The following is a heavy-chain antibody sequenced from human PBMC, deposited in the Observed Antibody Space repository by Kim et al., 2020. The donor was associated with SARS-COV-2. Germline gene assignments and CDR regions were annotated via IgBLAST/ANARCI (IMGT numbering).Heavy chain of an antibody. D-gene: IGHD6-13*01. V-gene: IGHV4-30-4*01. Sequence: SETLSLTCTVSGGSISSGDYYWSWIRQPPGKGLEWIGYIYYSGSTYYNPSLKSRVTISVDTSKNQFSLKLSSVTAADTAVYYCARESRRGEAAGTYYWGQGTLVTVSS. CDR2: IYYSGST. CDR3: ARESRRGEAAGTYY. CDR1: GGSISSGDYY. J-gene: IGHJ4*02.